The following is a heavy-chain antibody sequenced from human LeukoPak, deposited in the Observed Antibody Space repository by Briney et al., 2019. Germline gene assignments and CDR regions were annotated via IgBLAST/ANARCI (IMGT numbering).Heavy chain of an antibody. V-gene: IGHV4-4*09. J-gene: IGHJ6*03. CDR1: GGSISSYY. D-gene: IGHD2/OR15-2a*01. CDR3: ARHIEIYYYYYMDV. CDR2: IYTSGST. Sequence: SETLSLTCTISGGSISSYYWSWIRQPPGKGLEWIGYIYTSGSTNYNPSLKSRVTISVDTSKNQFSLKLSSVTAADTAVYYCARHIEIYYYYYMDVWGKGTTVTVSS.